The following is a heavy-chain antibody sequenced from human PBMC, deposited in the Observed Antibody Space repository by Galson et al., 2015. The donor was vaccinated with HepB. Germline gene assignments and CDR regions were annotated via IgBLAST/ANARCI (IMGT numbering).Heavy chain of an antibody. Sequence: SLRLSCAASGFTFSSYAMHWVRQAPGKGLEWVAVISYDGSNKYYADSVKGRFTISRDNSKNTLYLQMNSLRAEDTAVYYCARVSVAPAAGHNFYYYYYGMDVWGQGTTVTVSS. CDR1: GFTFSSYA. V-gene: IGHV3-30-3*01. CDR2: ISYDGSNK. D-gene: IGHD2-2*01. J-gene: IGHJ6*02. CDR3: ARVSVAPAAGHNFYYYYYGMDV.